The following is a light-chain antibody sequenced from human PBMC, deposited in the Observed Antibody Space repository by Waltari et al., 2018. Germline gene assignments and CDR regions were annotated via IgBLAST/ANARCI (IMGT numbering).Light chain of an antibody. CDR2: DVS. CDR1: SSDVGAYNF. Sequence: QSALTQPASVSGSPGQSITISCTGSSSDVGAYNFVSWYQHHPGQAPQLIISDVSDRPSGVSDLFSGSKSGNTASLSISGLRADDEANYYCSSYTSVNTVVFGGGTKVTVL. CDR3: SSYTSVNTVV. V-gene: IGLV2-14*03. J-gene: IGLJ2*01.